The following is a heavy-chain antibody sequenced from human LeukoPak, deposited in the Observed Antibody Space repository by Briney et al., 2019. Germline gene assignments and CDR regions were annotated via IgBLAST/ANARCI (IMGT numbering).Heavy chain of an antibody. J-gene: IGHJ3*02. D-gene: IGHD6-13*01. Sequence: SETLSLTCTVSGGSISSSSYYWGWIRQPPGKGLEWIGSIYYSGSTYYNPSLKSRVTISVDTSKNQFSLKLSSVTAADTAVYYRARRSSSYSSWCRNDAFDIWGQGTMVTVSS. CDR2: IYYSGST. V-gene: IGHV4-39*01. CDR1: GGSISSSSYY. CDR3: ARRSSSYSSWCRNDAFDI.